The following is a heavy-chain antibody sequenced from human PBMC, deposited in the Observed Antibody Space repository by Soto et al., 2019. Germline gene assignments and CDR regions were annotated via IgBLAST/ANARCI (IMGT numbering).Heavy chain of an antibody. Sequence: NPSETLSLTCTVSGGSISSYYWSWIRQPPGKGLEWIGYIYYSGSTNYNPSLKSRVTISVDTSKNQFSLKLSSVTAADTAVYYCARTIAVAGIGMNRGWDYYYYGMDVWGQGTTATVSS. V-gene: IGHV4-59*01. D-gene: IGHD6-19*01. CDR3: ARTIAVAGIGMNRGWDYYYYGMDV. CDR2: IYYSGST. CDR1: GGSISSYY. J-gene: IGHJ6*02.